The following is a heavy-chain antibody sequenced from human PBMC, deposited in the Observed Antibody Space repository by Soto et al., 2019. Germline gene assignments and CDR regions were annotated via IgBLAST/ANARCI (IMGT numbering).Heavy chain of an antibody. J-gene: IGHJ6*02. CDR2: ISGSGGST. Sequence: GRSLRLSCAASGFTFSSYAMSWVRQAPGKGLEWVSAISGSGGSTYYADSVKGRFTISRDNSKNTLYLQMNSLRAEDTAVYYCAKDRGSSSWSYYYYYGMDVWGQGTTVTVSS. CDR3: AKDRGSSSWSYYYYYGMDV. V-gene: IGHV3-23*01. D-gene: IGHD6-13*01. CDR1: GFTFSSYA.